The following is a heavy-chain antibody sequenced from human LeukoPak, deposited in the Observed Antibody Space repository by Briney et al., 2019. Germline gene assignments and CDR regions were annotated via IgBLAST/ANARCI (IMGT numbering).Heavy chain of an antibody. V-gene: IGHV1-2*02. D-gene: IGHD3-22*01. CDR2: INPNSGGT. CDR3: ARTSDYYDSSFFDY. CDR1: GYTFTGYY. Sequence: ASVKVSCKASGYTFTGYYMHWVRQAPGQGLEWMGWINPNSGGTNYAQKFQGRVTMTRDTSISTAYMELSRLRSDDTAVYYCARTSDYYDSSFFDYWGQGTLVTVSS. J-gene: IGHJ4*02.